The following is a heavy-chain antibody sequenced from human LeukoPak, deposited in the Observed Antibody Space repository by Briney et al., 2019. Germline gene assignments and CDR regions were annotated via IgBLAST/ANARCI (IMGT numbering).Heavy chain of an antibody. CDR3: ASYLRDGYNRGGYREYYFDY. Sequence: GESLKISCKGSGYSFTSYWIGWVRQMPGKGLEWMGIIYPGDSDTRYSPSFQGQVTISADKSISTAYLQWSSLKASDTAMYYCASYLRDGYNRGGYREYYFDYWGQGTLVTVSS. J-gene: IGHJ4*02. D-gene: IGHD5-24*01. CDR1: GYSFTSYW. CDR2: IYPGDSDT. V-gene: IGHV5-51*01.